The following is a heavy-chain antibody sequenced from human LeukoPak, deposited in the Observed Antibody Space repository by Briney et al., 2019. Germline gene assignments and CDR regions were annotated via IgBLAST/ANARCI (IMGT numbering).Heavy chain of an antibody. CDR3: AREHYSGSYYYGMDV. J-gene: IGHJ6*02. Sequence: GASVKVSCKASGYTFTSYYMHWVRQAPGQGLEWMGIINPSGGSTSYAQKFQGRVTMTRDTSTSTVYMELSSLRSEDTAVYYCAREHYSGSYYYGMDVWGQGTTVTVSS. CDR2: INPSGGST. V-gene: IGHV1-46*01. D-gene: IGHD1-26*01. CDR1: GYTFTSYY.